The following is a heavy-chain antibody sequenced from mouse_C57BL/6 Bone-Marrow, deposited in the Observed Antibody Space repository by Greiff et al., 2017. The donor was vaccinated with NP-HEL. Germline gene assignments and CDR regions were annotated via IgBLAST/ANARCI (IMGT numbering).Heavy chain of an antibody. D-gene: IGHD3-2*02. J-gene: IGHJ4*01. V-gene: IGHV5-6*01. Sequence: EVKLVESGGDLVKPGGSLKLSCAASGFTFSSYGMSWVRQTPDKRLEWVATISSGGSYTYYPDSVKGRFTISRDNAKNTQYLQMSSLKSEDTAMYYGAREEARYAMDYWGQGTSVTVSS. CDR2: ISSGGSYT. CDR3: AREEARYAMDY. CDR1: GFTFSSYG.